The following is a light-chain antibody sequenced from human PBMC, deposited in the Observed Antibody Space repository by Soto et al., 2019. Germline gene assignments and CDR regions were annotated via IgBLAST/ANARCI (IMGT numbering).Light chain of an antibody. J-gene: IGKJ1*01. CDR1: QSVSSNY. V-gene: IGKV3-20*01. CDR3: QQYGRSPT. CDR2: DAS. Sequence: IVLTQSPDTLSLSPGESATLSCRASQSVSSNYLAWYQQKLGQAPRLLIYDASRRATGIQDRFSGSGSGTEFTLTIRRLEPEDFVVYYCQQYGRSPTFGQGTKVDIK.